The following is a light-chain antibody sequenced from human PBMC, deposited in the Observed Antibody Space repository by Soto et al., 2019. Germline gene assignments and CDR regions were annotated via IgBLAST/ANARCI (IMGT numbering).Light chain of an antibody. V-gene: IGKV3-20*01. J-gene: IGKJ5*01. CDR3: QQCGSSST. Sequence: EIVLTHSPGTLSLSPWERSTLSFRASQSVYSTYLAWYQQKPGQAPRLLIYGASSRATGIPDRFSGSGSGTDFTLTISRLEPEDFAVYYCQQCGSSSTFGQGTRLEIK. CDR1: QSVYSTY. CDR2: GAS.